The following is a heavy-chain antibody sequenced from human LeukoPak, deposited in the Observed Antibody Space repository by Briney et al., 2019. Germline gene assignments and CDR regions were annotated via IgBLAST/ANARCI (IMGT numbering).Heavy chain of an antibody. J-gene: IGHJ4*02. D-gene: IGHD3-22*01. CDR2: ISYDGSNK. V-gene: IGHV3-30*18. Sequence: GGSLRLSRAASGFTFGSYGMHWVRQAPGKGLEWVAVISYDGSNKYYADSVKGRFTISRDNSKNTLYLQMNSLRAEDTAVYYCAKDYYDSSGPLSYFDYWGQGTLVTVSS. CDR3: AKDYYDSSGPLSYFDY. CDR1: GFTFGSYG.